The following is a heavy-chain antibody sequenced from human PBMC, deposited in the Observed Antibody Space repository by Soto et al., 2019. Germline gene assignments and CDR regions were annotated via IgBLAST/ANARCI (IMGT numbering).Heavy chain of an antibody. D-gene: IGHD3-10*01. V-gene: IGHV4-34*10. J-gene: IGHJ4*02. CDR1: GGSFSGYY. CDR2: IFYSGST. CDR3: ASRGILWFGEVPYYFDY. Sequence: SETLSLTCAVYGGSFSGYYWGWIRQPPGKGLEWIGSIFYSGSTYYNPSLKSRITMSVDTSKSQFSLNLNSVTAADTAVYYCASRGILWFGEVPYYFDYWGQGTLVTVSS.